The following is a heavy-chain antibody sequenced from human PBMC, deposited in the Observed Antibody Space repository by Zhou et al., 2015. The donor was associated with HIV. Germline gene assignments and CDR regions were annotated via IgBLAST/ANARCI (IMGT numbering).Heavy chain of an antibody. D-gene: IGHD3-22*01. J-gene: IGHJ3*02. Sequence: QVQLVQSGAEVKKPGSSVKVSCKASGGTFSSYAISWVRQAPGQGLEWMGGIIPIFGTANYAQKFQGRVTITADESTSTAYMELSSLRSEDTAVYYCARAEYYYDSSGYSAFDIWGQGTMVTVSS. V-gene: IGHV1-69*01. CDR1: GGTFSSYA. CDR3: ARAEYYYDSSGYSAFDI. CDR2: IIPIFGTA.